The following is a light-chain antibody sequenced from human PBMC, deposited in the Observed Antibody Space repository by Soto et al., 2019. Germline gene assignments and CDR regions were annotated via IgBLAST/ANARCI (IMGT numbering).Light chain of an antibody. V-gene: IGKV3-20*01. CDR1: QSVTSNF. Sequence: EIVLTESPGTLSLSPGERATLCCRASQSVTSNFLAWYQQKPGQAPRLLIYGASTTSAGVPDRFSGSGSGKDFTINITRLEPENCAVYYCQQYGRSPLLYTFGQGNK. CDR2: GAS. J-gene: IGKJ2*01. CDR3: QQYGRSPLLYT.